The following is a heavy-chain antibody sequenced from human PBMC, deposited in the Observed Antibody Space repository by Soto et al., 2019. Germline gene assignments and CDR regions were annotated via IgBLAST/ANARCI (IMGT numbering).Heavy chain of an antibody. V-gene: IGHV4-4*07. J-gene: IGHJ4*02. CDR2: IYTSGST. Sequence: SETLSLTCTVSGGSISSYYWSWIRQPAGKGLEWIGRIYTSGSTNYNPSPKSRVTMSVDTSKNQFSLKLSSVTAADTAVYYCARVRGYSSSWYVDYWGQGTLVTVSS. CDR1: GGSISSYY. D-gene: IGHD6-13*01. CDR3: ARVRGYSSSWYVDY.